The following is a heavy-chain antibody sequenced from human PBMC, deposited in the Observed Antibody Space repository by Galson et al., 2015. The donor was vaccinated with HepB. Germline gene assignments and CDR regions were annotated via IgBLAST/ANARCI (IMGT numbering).Heavy chain of an antibody. D-gene: IGHD3-22*01. Sequence: SLRLSCAASGFTFSSYAMSWVRQAPGKGLEWVSAISGSGGSTYYADSVKGRFTISRDNSKNTLYLQMNSLRAEDTAVYYCTTDLRSEFYYDSSGYYWGYWGQGTLVTVSS. CDR2: ISGSGGST. V-gene: IGHV3-23*01. CDR1: GFTFSSYA. CDR3: TTDLRSEFYYDSSGYYWGY. J-gene: IGHJ4*02.